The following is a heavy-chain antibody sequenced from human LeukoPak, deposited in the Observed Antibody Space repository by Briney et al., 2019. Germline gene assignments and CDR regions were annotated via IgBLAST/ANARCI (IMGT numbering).Heavy chain of an antibody. CDR2: INPSGGST. J-gene: IGHJ4*02. CDR3: AKLAAAGTAHYYFDY. Sequence: ASVTVSCKASGYTFTSYHMHWVRQAPGQGLEIMGLINPSGGSTTYAQKFQGRVTMTRDTSTSTVYMELSSLRSEDTAVYYCAKLAAAGTAHYYFDYWGQGTLVTVSS. V-gene: IGHV1-46*01. D-gene: IGHD6-13*01. CDR1: GYTFTSYH.